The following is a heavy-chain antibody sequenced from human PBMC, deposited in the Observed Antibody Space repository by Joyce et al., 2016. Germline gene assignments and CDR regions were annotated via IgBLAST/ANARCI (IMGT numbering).Heavy chain of an antibody. CDR3: ARSQWLAPLMY. J-gene: IGHJ4*02. CDR2: INNSGVT. V-gene: IGHV4-34*01. CDR1: GGPFRGFF. D-gene: IGHD6-19*01. Sequence: QVQLQQWGVGLLKPSETLSLTCAVSGGPFRGFFWTWVRQPPGKGLEWIGDINNSGVTNYNPSLKTRVTFSVDTSKNQFSLKLTSLSAADTAVYYCARSQWLAPLMYWGQGTPVTVSS.